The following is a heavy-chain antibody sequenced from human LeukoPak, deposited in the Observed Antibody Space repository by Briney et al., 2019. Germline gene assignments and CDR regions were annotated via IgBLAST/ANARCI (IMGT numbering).Heavy chain of an antibody. D-gene: IGHD3-10*01. CDR3: AKAGSRGRITMVRGVVRYFDY. CDR2: ISGSGGST. V-gene: IGHV3-23*01. J-gene: IGHJ4*02. Sequence: GGSLRLSCAASGFTFSSYAMSWVRQAPGKGLEWVSAISGSGGSTYYADSVKGRFTISRDNSKNTLYLQMNSLRAEDTAVYYCAKAGSRGRITMVRGVVRYFDYWGQGTLVTVSS. CDR1: GFTFSSYA.